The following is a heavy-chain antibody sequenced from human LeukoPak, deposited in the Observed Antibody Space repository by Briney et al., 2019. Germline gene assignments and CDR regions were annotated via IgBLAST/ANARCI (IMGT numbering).Heavy chain of an antibody. V-gene: IGHV4-34*01. D-gene: IGHD3-22*01. CDR2: INHSGST. Sequence: SETLPLTCAVYGGSFSSYYWSWIRQPPGKWLEWIGEINHSGSTNYNPSLKSRVTISVDTSKNQFSLKLSSVTAADTAVYYCARRGGTTYYYDSSGYYFSLQTAYFDYWGQGTLVTVSS. J-gene: IGHJ4*02. CDR1: GGSFSSYY. CDR3: ARRGGTTYYYDSSGYYFSLQTAYFDY.